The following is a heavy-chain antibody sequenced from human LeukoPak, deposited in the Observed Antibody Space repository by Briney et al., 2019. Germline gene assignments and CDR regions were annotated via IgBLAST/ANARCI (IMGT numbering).Heavy chain of an antibody. J-gene: IGHJ4*02. CDR2: INLNSGAT. Sequence: ASVEVSCRASGYTFTAYYIHWVRLAPGQGLEWMGRINLNSGATNYAQKFQGRVTMTRDTSISTAYMELSRLRSDDTAVYYCARDLGAVTAFDYWGQGTLVTVSS. CDR3: ARDLGAVTAFDY. D-gene: IGHD4-11*01. CDR1: GYTFTAYY. V-gene: IGHV1-2*06.